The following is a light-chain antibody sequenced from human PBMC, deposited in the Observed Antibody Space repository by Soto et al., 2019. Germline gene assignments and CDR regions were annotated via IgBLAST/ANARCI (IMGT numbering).Light chain of an antibody. J-gene: IGKJ1*01. CDR3: QQSYRTRWT. Sequence: DIQMTQSPSSLSASVGDRVTITCRASQSIRSYLNWYQQKPGKAPKPLIFAASSLQSGVPSRFSVSGSGTDFTLAISSLQPDDVATYYCQQSYRTRWTFGQGTKVEIK. V-gene: IGKV1-39*01. CDR1: QSIRSY. CDR2: AAS.